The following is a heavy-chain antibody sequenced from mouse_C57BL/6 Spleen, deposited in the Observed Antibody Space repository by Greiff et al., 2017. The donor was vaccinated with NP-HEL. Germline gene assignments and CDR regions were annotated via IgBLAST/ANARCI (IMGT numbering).Heavy chain of an antibody. V-gene: IGHV1-7*01. CDR2: INPSSGYT. D-gene: IGHD2-3*01. J-gene: IGHJ3*01. CDR3: ARSPSYDPWFAY. CDR1: GYTFTGYW. Sequence: VQRVESGAELAKPGASVKLSCKASGYTFTGYWMHWLNQRPGQGLEWIGYINPSSGYTKSNQKFKDKATLTADKSSSTAYMQLSSLTYEDSAVYYCARSPSYDPWFAYWGQGTLVTVPA.